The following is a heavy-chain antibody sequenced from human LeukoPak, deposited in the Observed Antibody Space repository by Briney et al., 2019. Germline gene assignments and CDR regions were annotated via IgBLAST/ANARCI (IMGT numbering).Heavy chain of an antibody. CDR1: GGSISSGGYY. V-gene: IGHV4-30-4*08. Sequence: SETLSLTCTVSGGSISSGGYYWSWIRQHPGTGLEWIGYIYYSGSTYYNPSLKSRVTISVDTSKNQFSLKLSSVTAADTAVYYCAREVQQQLVLDYWGQGTLVTVSS. J-gene: IGHJ4*02. CDR3: AREVQQQLVLDY. D-gene: IGHD6-13*01. CDR2: IYYSGST.